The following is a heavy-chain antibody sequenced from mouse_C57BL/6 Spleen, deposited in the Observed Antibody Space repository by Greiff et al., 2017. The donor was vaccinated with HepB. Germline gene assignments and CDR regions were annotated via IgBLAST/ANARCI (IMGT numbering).Heavy chain of an antibody. CDR2: ISSGGSYT. D-gene: IGHD2-4*01. J-gene: IGHJ3*01. V-gene: IGHV5-6*02. CDR1: GFTFSSYG. Sequence: DVKLVESGGDLVKPGGSLKLSCAASGFTFSSYGMSWVRQTPDKRLEWVATISSGGSYTYYPDSVKGRFTISRDNAKNTLYLQMSSLKSEDTAMYYCARRRLYYDYDVFAYWGQGTLVTVSA. CDR3: ARRRLYYDYDVFAY.